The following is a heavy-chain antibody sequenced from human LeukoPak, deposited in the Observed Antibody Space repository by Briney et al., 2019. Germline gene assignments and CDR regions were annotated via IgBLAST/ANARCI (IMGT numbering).Heavy chain of an antibody. J-gene: IGHJ4*02. CDR2: ISGSGGSP. CDR3: ATHFPGRSGTPFDY. Sequence: GGSLRLSCAASGFTFSSYAMSWVRQAPGKGLEWVSAISGSGGSPYYADSVKGRFTISRDNSKNTLYLQMNSLRAEDTAVYYCATHFPGRSGTPFDYWGQGTLVTVSS. CDR1: GFTFSSYA. V-gene: IGHV3-23*01. D-gene: IGHD6-13*01.